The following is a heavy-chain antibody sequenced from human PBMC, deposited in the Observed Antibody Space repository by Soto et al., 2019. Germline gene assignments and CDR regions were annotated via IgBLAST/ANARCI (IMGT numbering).Heavy chain of an antibody. CDR2: ISALNGNT. Sequence: GSVEVSCKASCYTFNSYCISWVRQAPGQRLERMGWISALNGNTNYAQKLQGRVTMTTDTSTSTAYMELRSLRSDDTAVYYCARGYYDFWSGYFGDYYYYGMDVWGQGTTVTVSS. CDR3: ARGYYDFWSGYFGDYYYYGMDV. CDR1: CYTFNSYC. V-gene: IGHV1-18*01. D-gene: IGHD3-3*01. J-gene: IGHJ6*02.